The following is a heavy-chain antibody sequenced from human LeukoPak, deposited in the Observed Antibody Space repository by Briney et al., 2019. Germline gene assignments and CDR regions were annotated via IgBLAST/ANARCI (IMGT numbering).Heavy chain of an antibody. CDR3: ARGNFTIFGVVNPTTWFDP. CDR1: GGSISSSSYY. J-gene: IGHJ5*02. Sequence: SETLSLTCTVSGGSISSSSYYWGWIRQPPGKGLEWIGSIYYSGSTYYNPSLKSRVTISVDTSKNQFSLKLSSVTAADTAVYYCARGNFTIFGVVNPTTWFDPWGQGTLVTVSS. CDR2: IYYSGST. V-gene: IGHV4-39*01. D-gene: IGHD3-3*01.